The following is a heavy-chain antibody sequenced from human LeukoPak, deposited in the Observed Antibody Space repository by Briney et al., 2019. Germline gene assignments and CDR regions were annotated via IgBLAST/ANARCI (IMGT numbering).Heavy chain of an antibody. D-gene: IGHD4-4*01. CDR1: GGSISSYY. CDR2: IYYSGST. J-gene: IGHJ6*02. Sequence: SETLSLTCTVSGGSISSYYWSWIRQPPGQGLEWIGYIYYSGSTNYNPSLKSRVTISVDTSKNQFSLKLSSVSAADTAVYYCARVASYSNYSSYYGMDVWGQGTTVTVSS. CDR3: ARVASYSNYSSYYGMDV. V-gene: IGHV4-59*01.